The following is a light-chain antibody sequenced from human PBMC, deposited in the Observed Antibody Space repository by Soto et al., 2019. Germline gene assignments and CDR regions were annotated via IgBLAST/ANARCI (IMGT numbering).Light chain of an antibody. J-gene: IGKJ3*01. CDR2: GSS. CDR1: QSIKSH. Sequence: DIQMTQSPSSLSASVGDRVTVTCRASQSIKSHLNWYQQKLGQAPKLLIYGSSTLEGGVPSRFNCNGSGNEFPLPNRRLQPEDSGTFFCPPSFTFPFPFGPGTKVNIK. V-gene: IGKV1-39*01. CDR3: PPSFTFPFP.